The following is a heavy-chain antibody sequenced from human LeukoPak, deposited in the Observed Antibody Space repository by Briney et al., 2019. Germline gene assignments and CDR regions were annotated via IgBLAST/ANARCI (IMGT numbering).Heavy chain of an antibody. CDR3: ARGHYGSGSYYSRGGYFDY. V-gene: IGHV4-30-4*08. Sequence: SQTLSLTCTVSGGSISSGDYYWRWIRQPAGKGLEWIGYIYYSGSTYYNPSLKSRVTISVDTSKNQFSLKLSSVTAADTAVYYCARGHYGSGSYYSRGGYFDYWGQGTLVTVSS. CDR2: IYYSGST. J-gene: IGHJ4*02. D-gene: IGHD3-10*01. CDR1: GGSISSGDYY.